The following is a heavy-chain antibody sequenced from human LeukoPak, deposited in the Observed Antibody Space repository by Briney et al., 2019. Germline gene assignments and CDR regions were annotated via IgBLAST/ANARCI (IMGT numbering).Heavy chain of an antibody. Sequence: GGSLRLSCAASGFTFSSYSMNWVRQAPGKGLEWVSSISSSSSYIYYADSVKGRFTISRDNAKNSLYLQMNSLRAEDTAVYYCARGLHSSSSEADAFDIWGQGTMVTVSS. D-gene: IGHD6-6*01. V-gene: IGHV3-21*01. CDR3: ARGLHSSSSEADAFDI. CDR2: ISSSSSYI. CDR1: GFTFSSYS. J-gene: IGHJ3*02.